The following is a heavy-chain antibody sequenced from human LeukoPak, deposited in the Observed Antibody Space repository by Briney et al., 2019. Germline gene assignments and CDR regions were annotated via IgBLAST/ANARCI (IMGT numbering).Heavy chain of an antibody. D-gene: IGHD3-10*01. CDR2: ISDSGGST. V-gene: IGHV3-23*01. CDR1: GFTFSSYA. J-gene: IGHJ3*02. Sequence: GGSLRLSCAASGFTFSSYAMSWVRQAPGKGLEWVSAISDSGGSTYYPDSVKGRFTISRDNSKNTLYLQMNSLRAEDTAVYYCANGGGGRAFDTWGQGTMVTASS. CDR3: ANGGGGRAFDT.